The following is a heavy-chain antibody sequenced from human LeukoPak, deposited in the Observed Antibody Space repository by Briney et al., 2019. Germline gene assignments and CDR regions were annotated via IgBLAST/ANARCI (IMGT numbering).Heavy chain of an antibody. CDR2: IKQDGSEK. V-gene: IGHV3-7*01. CDR3: ARVGITMVRERPGYYFDY. CDR1: GFTFSSYW. J-gene: IGHJ4*02. D-gene: IGHD3-10*01. Sequence: GGSLRLSCAASGFTFSSYWMSWVRQAPGKGLEWVANIKQDGSEKYYVDSVKGRFTISRDNAKNSLYLQMNSLRAEDTAVYYCARVGITMVRERPGYYFDYWGQGTLVTVSS.